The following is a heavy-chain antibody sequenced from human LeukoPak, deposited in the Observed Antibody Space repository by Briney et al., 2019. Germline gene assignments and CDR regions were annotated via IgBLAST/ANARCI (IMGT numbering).Heavy chain of an antibody. CDR1: GDSMSGYY. CDR3: ARHDNYPGFGRGFDP. J-gene: IGHJ5*02. CDR2: MYYSGTT. V-gene: IGHV4-59*08. D-gene: IGHD3-10*01. Sequence: SETLSLTCSVSGDSMSGYYWSWIRQPPGKGLEWIGYMYYSGTTSYNPSLKSRVTLSTDTSKNHFSLKLYSVTAADKAVYYCARHDNYPGFGRGFDPWGQGFLVTVTS.